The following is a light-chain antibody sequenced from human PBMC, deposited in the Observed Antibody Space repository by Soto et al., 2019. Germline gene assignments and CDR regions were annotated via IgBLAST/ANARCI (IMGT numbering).Light chain of an antibody. CDR2: GAS. Sequence: EIVMTQSPATLSVSPGERATLSCRASQSVSSNLAWYQQTPGQAPRLLIYGASTRATGIPARFSGSGSETEFTLTISSLPSEDFAVYYCQQYNNWPPITFGKGTRLEIK. CDR1: QSVSSN. CDR3: QQYNNWPPIT. J-gene: IGKJ5*01. V-gene: IGKV3-15*01.